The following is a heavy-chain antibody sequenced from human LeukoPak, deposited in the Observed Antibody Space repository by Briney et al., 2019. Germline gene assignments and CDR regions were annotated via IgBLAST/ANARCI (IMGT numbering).Heavy chain of an antibody. CDR3: ARVYSSSWYPDY. J-gene: IGHJ4*02. D-gene: IGHD6-13*01. V-gene: IGHV4-59*01. CDR2: IYYSGST. Sequence: TASETLSLTCTVSGGSISSYYWSWIRHPPGKGLEWIGYIYYSGSTNYNPSLKSRVTISVDTSKNQFSLKLSSVTAADTAVYYCARVYSSSWYPDYWGQGTLVTVSS. CDR1: GGSISSYY.